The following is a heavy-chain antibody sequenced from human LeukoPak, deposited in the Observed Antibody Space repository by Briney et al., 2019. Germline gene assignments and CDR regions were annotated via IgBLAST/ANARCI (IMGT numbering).Heavy chain of an antibody. Sequence: GGSLRLSCAASGFTFSSYAMSWVRQAPGKGLEWVSAISGSGGSTYYADSVKGRFTISRDNSKNTLYLQMNSLRAEDTAVYYCAKTAYYGSGSSREYFDYWGQGTLVTVSS. D-gene: IGHD3-10*01. V-gene: IGHV3-23*01. CDR3: AKTAYYGSGSSREYFDY. J-gene: IGHJ4*02. CDR2: ISGSGGST. CDR1: GFTFSSYA.